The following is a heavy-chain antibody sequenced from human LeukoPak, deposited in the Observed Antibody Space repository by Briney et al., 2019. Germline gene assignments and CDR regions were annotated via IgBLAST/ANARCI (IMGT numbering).Heavy chain of an antibody. CDR2: IITIFGTA. D-gene: IGHD4-17*01. CDR1: GGTFSSYA. CDR3: AKEAPTVTTLIFDY. J-gene: IGHJ4*02. V-gene: IGHV1-69*13. Sequence: GASVTVSCNASGGTFSSYAISWVRQAPAPGNGWMGGIITIFGTANYAQKFQGRVTITADESTSTAYMELSSLRSEDTAVYYCAKEAPTVTTLIFDYWGQGTLVTGSS.